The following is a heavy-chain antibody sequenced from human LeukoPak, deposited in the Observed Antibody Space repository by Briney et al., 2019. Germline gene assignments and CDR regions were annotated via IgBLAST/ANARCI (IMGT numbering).Heavy chain of an antibody. J-gene: IGHJ4*02. CDR3: AKPRTIAVPGRSGFGS. CDR1: GFTFSNYA. V-gene: IGHV3-23*01. D-gene: IGHD6-13*01. CDR2: ISDLGAST. Sequence: SGGSLRLSCAASGFTFSNYAMNWVRQAPGKGLEWVSVISDLGASTYYADSVKGRFTISRDNSKNTLYLQMNSLRAEDTAVYYCAKPRTIAVPGRSGFGSWGQGTLVTVSS.